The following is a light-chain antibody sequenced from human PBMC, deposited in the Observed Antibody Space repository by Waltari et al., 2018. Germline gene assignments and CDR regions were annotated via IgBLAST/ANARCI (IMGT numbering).Light chain of an antibody. J-gene: IGKJ4*01. V-gene: IGKV4-1*01. Sequence: DIVMTQSPDSLAVSLGERVTINCRSSQNLLYNSDNKNYLAWFQQKPGQPPKLLIYWASTRESGVPDRVSGSGSGTEFTLTISSLQAADVAVYYCQQYYNTPLTFGGGTKVEIK. CDR3: QQYYNTPLT. CDR1: QNLLYNSDNKNY. CDR2: WAS.